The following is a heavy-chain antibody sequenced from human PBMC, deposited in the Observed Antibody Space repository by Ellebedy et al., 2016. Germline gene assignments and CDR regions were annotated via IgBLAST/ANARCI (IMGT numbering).Heavy chain of an antibody. V-gene: IGHV4-59*02. Sequence: SETLSLTCNVSGGSVSSDYWNWIRRPPGKGLEWIGYVFHTGSTHYNPSLKSRVTMSVDTSRSQFSLRLTSVTAADTAVYYCAKWNGGWYAFDVWGLGTMVTVSS. CDR2: VFHTGST. CDR3: AKWNGGWYAFDV. D-gene: IGHD6-19*01. CDR1: GGSVSSDY. J-gene: IGHJ3*01.